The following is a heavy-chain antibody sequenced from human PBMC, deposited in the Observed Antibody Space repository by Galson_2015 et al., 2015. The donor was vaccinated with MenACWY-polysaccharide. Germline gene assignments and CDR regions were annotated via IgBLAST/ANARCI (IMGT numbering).Heavy chain of an antibody. V-gene: IGHV3-23*01. D-gene: IGHD2-15*01. J-gene: IGHJ6*02. CDR1: GFTFSNYV. Sequence: SLRLSCAASGFTFSNYVMSWVRQAPGKGLEGVSAISGSGDITYYADSVKGRFTISRDKSKNTLYLQMNSLGAEDTAVYYCAKVQGRRSWHYGMDVWGQGTTVIVSS. CDR3: AKVQGRRSWHYGMDV. CDR2: ISGSGDIT.